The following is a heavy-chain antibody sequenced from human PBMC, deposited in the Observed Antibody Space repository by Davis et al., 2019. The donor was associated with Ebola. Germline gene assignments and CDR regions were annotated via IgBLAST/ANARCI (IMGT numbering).Heavy chain of an antibody. V-gene: IGHV3-23*01. D-gene: IGHD6-13*01. J-gene: IGHJ4*02. Sequence: PGGSLTLSCAASGFTFSSYAMSWVRQAPGKGLEWVSAISGSGGSTYYADSVKGRFTISRDTSKNTLYLQMNSLRAEDTAVYYCARDRGSSWYGEVDYWGQGTLVTVSS. CDR1: GFTFSSYA. CDR2: ISGSGGST. CDR3: ARDRGSSWYGEVDY.